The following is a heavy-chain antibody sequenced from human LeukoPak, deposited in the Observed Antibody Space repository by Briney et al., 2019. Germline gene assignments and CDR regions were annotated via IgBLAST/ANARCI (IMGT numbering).Heavy chain of an antibody. CDR2: IYYSGNT. V-gene: IGHV4-59*12. J-gene: IGHJ4*02. D-gene: IGHD3-10*01. CDR3: ARDARVQKWFGELLKTTTYYFDY. CDR1: GGSISSYY. Sequence: SETLSLTCTVSGGSISSYYWSWIRQPPGKGLEWIGYIYYSGNTYYNPSLKSRVTISIDTSKNQFSLKLSSVTAADTAVYYCARDARVQKWFGELLKTTTYYFDYWGQGTLVTVSS.